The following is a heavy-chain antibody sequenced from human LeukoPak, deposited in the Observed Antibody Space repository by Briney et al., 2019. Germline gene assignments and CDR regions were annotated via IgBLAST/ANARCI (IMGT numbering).Heavy chain of an antibody. CDR1: GFIFSNYA. J-gene: IGHJ4*02. Sequence: GRSLRLSCAASGFIFSNYAIHWVRQAPGKGLEWVAVISYDGSNKYYVDSVKGRFTISRDNSKNTLYLRMNSLRAEDTALYYCARDRNFGDYAGDFDYWGQGTLVTVSS. CDR3: ARDRNFGDYAGDFDY. V-gene: IGHV3-30*04. CDR2: ISYDGSNK. D-gene: IGHD4-17*01.